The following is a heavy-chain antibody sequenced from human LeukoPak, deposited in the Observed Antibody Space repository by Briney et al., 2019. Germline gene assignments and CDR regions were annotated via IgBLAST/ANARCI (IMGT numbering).Heavy chain of an antibody. CDR3: ARGIAARPGYYYYYMNV. V-gene: IGHV4-34*01. CDR1: GGSFSDYY. D-gene: IGHD6-6*01. J-gene: IGHJ6*03. Sequence: SETLSLTCAVYGGSFSDYYWSWIRQPPGKGLEWIGEINHSGSTNYNPSLKSRVTISVDTSKNQFSLKLSSVTAADTAVYYCARGIAARPGYYYYYMNVWGKGTTVTVSS. CDR2: INHSGST.